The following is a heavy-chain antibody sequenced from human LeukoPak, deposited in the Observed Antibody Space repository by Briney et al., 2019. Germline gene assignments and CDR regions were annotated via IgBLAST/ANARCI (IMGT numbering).Heavy chain of an antibody. CDR1: GGSFSGYY. Sequence: PSETLSLTCAVYGGSFSGYYWSWIRQPPGKVLEWIGEINHSGSTNYNPSLKSRVTISVDTSKNQFSLKLSSVTAADTAVYYCARGFHYYDSSGWGQGTLVTVSS. D-gene: IGHD3-22*01. CDR3: ARGFHYYDSSG. J-gene: IGHJ4*02. V-gene: IGHV4-34*01. CDR2: INHSGST.